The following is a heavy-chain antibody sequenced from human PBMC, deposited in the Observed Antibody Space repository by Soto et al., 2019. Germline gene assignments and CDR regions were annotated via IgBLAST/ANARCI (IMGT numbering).Heavy chain of an antibody. CDR3: ARKSDCSVGSCPYYFDY. Sequence: EVRLLESGGDLVQPGGSLRLSCAASGFTFSSYGMSWVRQAPGKGLEWVSGISGTGGSTYYADSVKGRFTISRDNSKNTLFLQMDSLRAEDTAVYYCARKSDCSVGSCPYYFDYWGQGTLVTVS. CDR1: GFTFSSYG. CDR2: ISGTGGST. V-gene: IGHV3-23*01. D-gene: IGHD2-15*01. J-gene: IGHJ4*02.